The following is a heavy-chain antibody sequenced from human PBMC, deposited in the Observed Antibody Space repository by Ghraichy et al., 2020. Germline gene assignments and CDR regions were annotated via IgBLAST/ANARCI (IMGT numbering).Heavy chain of an antibody. CDR1: GFTFSRSW. Sequence: GGSLRLSCAASGFTFSRSWMSWVRQSPEKGLEWVANIKRDGSDKYYVDSVKGRFTISRDNAKNSVYLQMNSLRAEDTAVYYCARLMWDTLHHGFDYWGQGTLVTVSS. D-gene: IGHD1-26*01. V-gene: IGHV3-7*03. CDR2: IKRDGSDK. J-gene: IGHJ4*02. CDR3: ARLMWDTLHHGFDY.